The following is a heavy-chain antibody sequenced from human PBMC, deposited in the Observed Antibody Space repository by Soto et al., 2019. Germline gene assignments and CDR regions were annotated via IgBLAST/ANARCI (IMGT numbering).Heavy chain of an antibody. J-gene: IGHJ6*03. V-gene: IGHV4-4*02. CDR3: ARVSPIRGYYYYYYMDV. Sequence: QLQLQESGPGLVKPSGTLSLTCAVSSGSISSSNWWSWVRQPPGKGLEWIGEIYHSGSTNYNPSLKSRVTISVDKSKNQFSLKLSSETAADTAVYYCARVSPIRGYYYYYYMDVWGKGTTVTVSS. CDR2: IYHSGST. CDR1: SGSISSSNW.